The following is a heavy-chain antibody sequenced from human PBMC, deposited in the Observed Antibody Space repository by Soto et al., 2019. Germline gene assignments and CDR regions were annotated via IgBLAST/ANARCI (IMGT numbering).Heavy chain of an antibody. CDR1: GGSFSGYY. CDR3: ARGVLYYDFWSGYYTSPHWFDP. CDR2: INHSGST. V-gene: IGHV4-34*01. Sequence: PSETLSLTCAVYGGSFSGYYWSWIRQPPGKGLEWIGEINHSGSTNYNPSLKSRVTISVDTSKNQFSLKLSSVTAADTAVYYCARGVLYYDFWSGYYTSPHWFDPWGQGTMVTVYS. J-gene: IGHJ5*02. D-gene: IGHD3-3*01.